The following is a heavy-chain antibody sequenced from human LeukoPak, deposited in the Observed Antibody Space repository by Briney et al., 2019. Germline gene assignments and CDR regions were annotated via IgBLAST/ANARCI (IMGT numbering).Heavy chain of an antibody. CDR2: IYYSGST. CDR1: GGSISSGGYY. J-gene: IGHJ3*02. Sequence: SETLSLTCTVSGGSISSGGYYWSWIRQHPGKGLEWIGYIYYSGSTYYNPSLKSRVTISVYTSKNQFSLKLSSVTAADTAVYYCARESGSYRTRAFDIWGQGTMVTVSS. V-gene: IGHV4-31*03. CDR3: ARESGSYRTRAFDI. D-gene: IGHD1-26*01.